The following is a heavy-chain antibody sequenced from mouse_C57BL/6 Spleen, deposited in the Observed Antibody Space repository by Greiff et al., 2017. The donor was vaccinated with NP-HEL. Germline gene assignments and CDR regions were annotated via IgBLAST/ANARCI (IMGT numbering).Heavy chain of an antibody. CDR3: ARGSWEYYFDY. CDR2: IDPSDSYT. Sequence: QVQLQQPGAELVMPGASVKLSCKASGYTFTSYWMHWVKQRPGQGLEWIGEIDPSDSYTNYNQKFKGKSTLTVDKSSSTAYMQLSSLTSEDSAVYYCARGSWEYYFDYWGQGTTLTVSS. CDR1: GYTFTSYW. V-gene: IGHV1-69*01. J-gene: IGHJ2*01. D-gene: IGHD4-1*01.